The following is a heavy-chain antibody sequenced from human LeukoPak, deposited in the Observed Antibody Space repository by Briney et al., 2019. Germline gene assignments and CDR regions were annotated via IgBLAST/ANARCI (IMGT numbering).Heavy chain of an antibody. J-gene: IGHJ5*02. CDR3: ARGIVLMVYATGWFDP. Sequence: SETLSLTCTVSGGSISSGDYYWSWIRQPPGKGLEWIGYIYYSGSTYYNPSLKSRVTISVDTSKNQFSLKLSSETATDTAVYYCARGIVLMVYATGWFDPWGQGTLVTVSS. CDR1: GGSISSGDYY. V-gene: IGHV4-30-4*08. D-gene: IGHD2-8*01. CDR2: IYYSGST.